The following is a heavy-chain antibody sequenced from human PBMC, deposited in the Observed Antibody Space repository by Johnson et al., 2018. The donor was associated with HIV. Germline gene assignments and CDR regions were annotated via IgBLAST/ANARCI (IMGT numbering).Heavy chain of an antibody. CDR1: GFTFSSYD. Sequence: AASGFTFSSYDMHWVRQATGKGLAWVSAIGTAGDTYYPGSVKGRFTISRENAKNSLNLQMNSRRAGDTAVYYCAKGSPGTPAFDIWGHGTMVTVSS. V-gene: IGHV3-13*01. CDR3: AKGSPGTPAFDI. CDR2: IGTAGDT. D-gene: IGHD1-1*01. J-gene: IGHJ3*02.